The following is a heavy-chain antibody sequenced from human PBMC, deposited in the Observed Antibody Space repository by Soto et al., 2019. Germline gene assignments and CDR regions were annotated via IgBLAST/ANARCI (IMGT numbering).Heavy chain of an antibody. CDR2: IIPIFGTA. Sequence: SVRVSCKASGGTFSSYAISWVRQAPGQGLEWMGGIIPIFGTANYAQKFQGRVTITADESTSTAYMELSSLRSEDMAVYYCARNGEAGGDYVWGSYPRGAFDIWGQGTMVTVSS. J-gene: IGHJ3*02. CDR3: ARNGEAGGDYVWGSYPRGAFDI. V-gene: IGHV1-69*13. CDR1: GGTFSSYA. D-gene: IGHD3-16*02.